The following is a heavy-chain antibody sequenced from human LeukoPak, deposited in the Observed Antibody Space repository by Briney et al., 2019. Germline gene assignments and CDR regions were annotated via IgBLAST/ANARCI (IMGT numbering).Heavy chain of an antibody. CDR2: LWYDGSNK. CDR1: AFTFISHG. CDR3: AKDLWRFGELLYVGDY. D-gene: IGHD3-10*01. V-gene: IGHV3-33*06. Sequence: PGGSLTLSCAPPAFTFISHGSHWARQPQAKGLGGGAVLWYDGSNKYYADSVKGRFTISRDNSKNTLYLQMNSLRAEDTAVYYCAKDLWRFGELLYVGDYWGQGTLVTVSS. J-gene: IGHJ4*02.